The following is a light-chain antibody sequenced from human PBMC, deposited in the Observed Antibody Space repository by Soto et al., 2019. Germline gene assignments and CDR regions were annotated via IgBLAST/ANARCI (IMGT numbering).Light chain of an antibody. CDR2: DVS. CDR1: SSDVGGYNY. V-gene: IGLV2-11*01. CDR3: CSYAGSYTQV. J-gene: IGLJ1*01. Sequence: QSALTQPHSVSGSPGQSVTISCTGTSSDVGGYNYVSWYQHHPGKAPKLIIYDVSERPSGVPDRFSGSKSGNTGNTASLTISGLQAEDEADYYCCSYAGSYTQVFGSGTKLTVL.